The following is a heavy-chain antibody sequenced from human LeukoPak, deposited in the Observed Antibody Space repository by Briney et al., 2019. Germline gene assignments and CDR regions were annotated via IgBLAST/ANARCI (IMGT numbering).Heavy chain of an antibody. CDR2: IYYSGST. CDR1: GGSISSHY. J-gene: IGHJ6*03. V-gene: IGHV4-59*11. Sequence: SETLPLTCTVSGGSISSHYWSWIRQPPGKGLEWIGYIYYSGSTNYNPSLKSRVTISVDTSKNQFSLKLSSVTAADTAVYYCAREIVVVNHYYMDVWGKGTTVTVSS. D-gene: IGHD3-22*01. CDR3: AREIVVVNHYYMDV.